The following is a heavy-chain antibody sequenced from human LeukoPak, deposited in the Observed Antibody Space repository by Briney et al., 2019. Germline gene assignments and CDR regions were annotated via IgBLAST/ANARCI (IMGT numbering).Heavy chain of an antibody. J-gene: IGHJ4*02. D-gene: IGHD6-13*01. CDR3: ARDLPAAGTFDY. V-gene: IGHV3-48*04. CDR1: GFTFSSYW. CDR2: ISSSGSTI. Sequence: PGGSLRLSCAASGFTFSSYWMSWVRQAPGKGLEWVSYISSSGSTIYYADSVKGRFTISRDNAKNSLYLQMNSLRAEDTAVYYCARDLPAAGTFDYWGQGTLVTVSS.